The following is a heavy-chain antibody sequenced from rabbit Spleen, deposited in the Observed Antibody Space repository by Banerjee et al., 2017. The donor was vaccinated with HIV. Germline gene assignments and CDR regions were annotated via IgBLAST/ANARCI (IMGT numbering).Heavy chain of an antibody. J-gene: IGHJ4*01. CDR2: ISIGSSSST. D-gene: IGHD4-1*01. V-gene: IGHV1S40*01. Sequence: QSLEESGGDLVKPGASLTLTCTASGLDFSSSDWIYWVRQAPGKGLEWVACISIGSSSSTYYATWAKGRFTISKTSSTTVTLQMTSLTAADTATYFCARSYNSWSYALDLWGPGTLVTVS. CDR3: ARSYNSWSYALDL. CDR1: GLDFSSSDW.